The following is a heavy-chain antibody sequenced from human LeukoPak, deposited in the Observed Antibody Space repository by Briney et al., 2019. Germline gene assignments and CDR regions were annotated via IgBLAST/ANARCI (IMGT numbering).Heavy chain of an antibody. D-gene: IGHD3-10*01. J-gene: IGHJ4*02. Sequence: GGSLRLSCAASGFTFSSYAMSWVRQAPGKGLEWVSAISGSGGSTYYADSVKGRFTISRDNSKNTLYLQMNSPRAEGTAVYYCAKDPHPHGSGNYDYWGQGTLVTVSS. CDR2: ISGSGGST. CDR1: GFTFSSYA. V-gene: IGHV3-23*01. CDR3: AKDPHPHGSGNYDY.